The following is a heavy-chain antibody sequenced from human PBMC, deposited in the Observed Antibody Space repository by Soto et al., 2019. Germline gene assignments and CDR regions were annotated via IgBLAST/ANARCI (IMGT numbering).Heavy chain of an antibody. V-gene: IGHV4-34*01. CDR2: INHSAST. CDR1: GGSFSGYY. Sequence: QVQLQQWGAGLLKPSETLSLTCAVYGGSFSGYYWSWIRQPPGKGLEWIGEINHSASTNYNPSLKSRVTRSVDTSKKQFSLKLSSVTAADTAVYYCARGRIYPNWFDPWGQGTLVTVSS. J-gene: IGHJ5*02. CDR3: ARGRIYPNWFDP.